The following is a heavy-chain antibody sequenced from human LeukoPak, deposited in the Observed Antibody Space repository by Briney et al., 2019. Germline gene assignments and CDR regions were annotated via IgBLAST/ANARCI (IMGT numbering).Heavy chain of an antibody. Sequence: PGGSLRLSCSASGFTFSSYAMHWVRQAPGKGLEYVSAISSNGGSTYYADSVKGRFTISRDNSKNTLYLQMSSLRAEDTAVYYCVKDRHCSSTSCYGWFDPWGQGTLVTVSS. D-gene: IGHD2-2*01. V-gene: IGHV3-64D*06. CDR3: VKDRHCSSTSCYGWFDP. J-gene: IGHJ5*02. CDR2: ISSNGGST. CDR1: GFTFSSYA.